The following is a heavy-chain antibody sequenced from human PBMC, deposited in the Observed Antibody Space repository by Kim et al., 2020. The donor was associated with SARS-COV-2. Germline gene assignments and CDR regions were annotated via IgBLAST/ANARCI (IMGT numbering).Heavy chain of an antibody. D-gene: IGHD3-10*01. Sequence: SVKVSCKASGGTFSSYAINWVRQAPGQGLEWMGRIIPIFTRANYAQKFQGRVTITADKSTSTAYMELSSLRSEDTAVYYCARDQGGNGEFDYWGQSTLVPVSP. V-gene: IGHV1-69*04. CDR2: IIPIFTRA. CDR3: ARDQGGNGEFDY. CDR1: GGTFSSYA. J-gene: IGHJ4*02.